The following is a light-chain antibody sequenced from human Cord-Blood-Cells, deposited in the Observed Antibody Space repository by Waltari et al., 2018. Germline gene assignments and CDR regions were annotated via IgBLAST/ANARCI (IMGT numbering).Light chain of an antibody. CDR3: MQALQTPPT. CDR2: LGS. V-gene: IGKV2-28*01. Sequence: DIVLNQSPLSLPVTPGEPASISCRSRQRLLHSHGYNYLDWYLQKPGQSLQLLIYLGSNRAPGVPDRFSGSGSGADFTLKISRVEAEDVGVYYCMQALQTPPTFGQGTRLEIK. CDR1: QRLLHSHGYNY. J-gene: IGKJ5*01.